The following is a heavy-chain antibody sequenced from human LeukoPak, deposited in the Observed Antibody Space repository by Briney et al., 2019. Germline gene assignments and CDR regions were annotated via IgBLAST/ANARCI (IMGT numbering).Heavy chain of an antibody. CDR1: GGSISSYY. V-gene: IGHV4-59*01. Sequence: PSETLSLTCTVSGGSISSYYWSWIRQPPGKGLEWLGYIYYSGSTNYNPSLKSRVTISVDTSKNQFSLKLSSVTAADTAVYYCARDPGGDTIHWFDPWGQGTLVTVSS. CDR2: IYYSGST. J-gene: IGHJ5*02. D-gene: IGHD2-21*02. CDR3: ARDPGGDTIHWFDP.